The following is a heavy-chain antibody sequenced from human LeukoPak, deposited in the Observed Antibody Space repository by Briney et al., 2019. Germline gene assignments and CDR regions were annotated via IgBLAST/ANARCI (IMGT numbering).Heavy chain of an antibody. Sequence: GGSLRLSCAASGFTFSSYSMNWVRQAPGKGLEWVSYISSSSSTIYYADSVKGRFTISRDNSKNTLYLQMNSLRAEDTAVYYCARDTRQLNAFDIWGQGTMVTVSS. J-gene: IGHJ3*02. CDR3: ARDTRQLNAFDI. CDR2: ISSSSSTI. CDR1: GFTFSSYS. V-gene: IGHV3-48*01. D-gene: IGHD6-13*01.